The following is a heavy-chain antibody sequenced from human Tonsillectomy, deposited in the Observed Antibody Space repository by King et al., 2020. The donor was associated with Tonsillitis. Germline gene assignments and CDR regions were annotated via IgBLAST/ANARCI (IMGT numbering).Heavy chain of an antibody. Sequence: QLQESGPGLVKPSETLSLICTVSVGSINSSAYYWGWIRQPPGKGLEWIGSIFYTGSTYYNPPLKSRFTLSVDTSKNQFFLKLTSVTAADTAMYYCARLANYWGHGTLVTVSS. CDR1: VGSINSSAYY. J-gene: IGHJ4*01. V-gene: IGHV4-39*01. CDR3: ARLANY. CDR2: IFYTGST.